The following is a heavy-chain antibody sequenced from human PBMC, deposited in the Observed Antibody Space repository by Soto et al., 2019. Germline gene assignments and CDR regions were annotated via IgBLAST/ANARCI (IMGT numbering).Heavy chain of an antibody. Sequence: SETLSLTCTVSGGSISSYYWSWIRQPPGKGLEWIGYIYYSGITNYNPSLKGRFTISRDNAKNSLYLQMNSLRAEDTAVYYCARENYFDYWGQGTLVTVSS. V-gene: IGHV4-59*12. J-gene: IGHJ4*02. CDR2: IYYSGIT. CDR1: GGSISSYY. CDR3: ARENYFDY.